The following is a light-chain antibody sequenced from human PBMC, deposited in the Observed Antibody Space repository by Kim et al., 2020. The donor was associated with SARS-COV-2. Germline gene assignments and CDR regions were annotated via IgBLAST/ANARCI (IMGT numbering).Light chain of an antibody. CDR2: DTS. J-gene: IGKJ4*01. V-gene: IGKV3-11*01. CDR3: QQRSHWPVLT. CDR1: QTVSGY. Sequence: EIVLTQSPATLSLSPGERATLSCRASQTVSGYLAWYQQKPGQAPRLLIYDTSNRATGVPARFSGSGSETDFTLTINSLEPEDFAVYYCQQRSHWPVLTSGGGTKLEI.